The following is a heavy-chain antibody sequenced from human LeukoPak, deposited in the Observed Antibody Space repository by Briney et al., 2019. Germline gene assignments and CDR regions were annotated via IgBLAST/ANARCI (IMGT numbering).Heavy chain of an antibody. CDR1: GFPFPGYY. V-gene: IGHV1-2*02. D-gene: IGHD2-2*01. Sequence: ASVQVYCQASGFPFPGYYMHWVRPAPGKGLGWKGWVKPKSGGTNYAQKFQGRVTMTRDTSISTAYMELSRLRSDDTAVYYCARGPDCSSTSCYRENWFDPWGQGTQVTVSS. CDR2: VKPKSGGT. J-gene: IGHJ5*02. CDR3: ARGPDCSSTSCYRENWFDP.